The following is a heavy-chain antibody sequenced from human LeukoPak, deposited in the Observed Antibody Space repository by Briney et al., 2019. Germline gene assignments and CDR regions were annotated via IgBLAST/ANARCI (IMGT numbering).Heavy chain of an antibody. CDR1: GFTFSSYG. V-gene: IGHV3-30*18. CDR2: ISYDGSNK. CDR3: ANLFVVVVAATSYGMDV. J-gene: IGHJ6*02. Sequence: GGSLRLSCAASGFTFSSYGMHWVRQAPGKGLEWVAVISYDGSNKYYADSVKGRFTISRDNSKNTLYLQMNSLRAEDTAVYYCANLFVVVVAATSYGMDVWSQGTTVTVSS. D-gene: IGHD2-15*01.